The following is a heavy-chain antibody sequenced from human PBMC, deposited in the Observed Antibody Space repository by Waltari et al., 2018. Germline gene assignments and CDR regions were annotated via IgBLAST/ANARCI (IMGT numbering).Heavy chain of an antibody. V-gene: IGHV4-39*01. Sequence: QLQLQESGPGLVKPSETLSLTCTVSGGSISSSSYYWGWIRQPPGKGLEWIGSIYYSGSTYYNPSLKSRVTISVDTSKNQFSLKLSSVTAADTAVYYCVRSITMVRGVINYYFDYWGQGTLVTVSS. CDR3: VRSITMVRGVINYYFDY. CDR1: GGSISSSSYY. J-gene: IGHJ4*02. CDR2: IYYSGST. D-gene: IGHD3-10*01.